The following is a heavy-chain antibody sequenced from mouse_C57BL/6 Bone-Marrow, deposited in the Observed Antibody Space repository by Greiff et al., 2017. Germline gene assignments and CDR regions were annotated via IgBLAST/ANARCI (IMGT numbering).Heavy chain of an antibody. D-gene: IGHD1-1*01. CDR2: ISYDGSN. CDR1: GYSITSGYY. CDR3: AREVSPTTVVAYPYAMDY. J-gene: IGHJ4*01. V-gene: IGHV3-6*01. Sequence: EVKLLESGPGLVKPSQSLSLTCSVTGYSITSGYYWNWIRQFPGNKLEWMGYISYDGSNNYHPSLKNRISITRDTSKNQFFLKLNSVTTEDTATYYCAREVSPTTVVAYPYAMDYWGEGTSVTVSS.